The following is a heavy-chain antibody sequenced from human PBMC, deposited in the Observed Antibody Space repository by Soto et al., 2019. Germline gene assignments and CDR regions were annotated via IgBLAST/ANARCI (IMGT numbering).Heavy chain of an antibody. CDR3: ARLRNYFSCCYYYRDVFDF. J-gene: IGHJ3*01. D-gene: IGHD3-22*01. Sequence: GASVKVSCKASGYTFTSYDINWVRQATGQGLEWMGWMNPNSGNTGYAQKFQGRVTMTRNTSISTAYMELSSLRSEDTAVYYCARLRNYFSCCYYYRDVFDFCGQGTMVP. CDR2: MNPNSGNT. CDR1: GYTFTSYD. V-gene: IGHV1-8*01.